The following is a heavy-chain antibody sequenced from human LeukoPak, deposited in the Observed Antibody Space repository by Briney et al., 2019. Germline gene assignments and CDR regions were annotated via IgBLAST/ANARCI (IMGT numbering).Heavy chain of an antibody. CDR2: ISGSGGST. CDR1: GFTFSSYA. J-gene: IGHJ3*02. Sequence: GGSLRLSCAASGFTFSSYAMSWVRQAPGKGQEWASAISGSGGSTYSADSVRGRFTISRDNSKNTLFLQMNSLRDEDTAVYYCAKSSHAFGAFDIWGQGTMVTVSS. V-gene: IGHV3-23*01. CDR3: AKSSHAFGAFDI. D-gene: IGHD3-16*01.